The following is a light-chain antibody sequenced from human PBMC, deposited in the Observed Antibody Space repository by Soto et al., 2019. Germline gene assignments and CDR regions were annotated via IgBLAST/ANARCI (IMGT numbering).Light chain of an antibody. CDR3: SSHAGSNTWI. Sequence: QSVLTQPPSASGSPGQSVTISCTGTSSDVGNYNYVSWYQQHPGKAPKLMIYEVSKRPSGVPDRFSGSKSGNTASLTVSGLQAEDEADYYCSSHAGSNTWIFGTGTKLTVL. J-gene: IGLJ1*01. CDR2: EVS. V-gene: IGLV2-8*01. CDR1: SSDVGNYNY.